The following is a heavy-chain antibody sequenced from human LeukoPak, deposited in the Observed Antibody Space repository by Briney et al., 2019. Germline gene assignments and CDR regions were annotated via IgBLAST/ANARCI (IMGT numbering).Heavy chain of an antibody. D-gene: IGHD3-22*01. V-gene: IGHV4-4*02. Sequence: PSETLSLTCAVSGGSISSNNWWSWVRPPPGKGLEWIGYIYYSGSTNYNPSLKSRVTISVDTSKNQFSLKLSSVTAADTAVYYCARCQSSYYYDSSACDYWGQGTLVTVSS. CDR3: ARCQSSYYYDSSACDY. CDR1: GGSISSNNW. J-gene: IGHJ4*02. CDR2: IYYSGST.